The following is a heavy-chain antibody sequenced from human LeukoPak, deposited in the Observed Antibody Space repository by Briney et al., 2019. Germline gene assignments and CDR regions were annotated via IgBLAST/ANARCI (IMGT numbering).Heavy chain of an antibody. CDR3: AKERGSYGSGRLFGY. CDR2: ISYDGSNK. J-gene: IGHJ4*02. V-gene: IGHV3-30*18. Sequence: GGSLRLSCAASGFTFSTYGMHWVRQAPGKGLEWAAVISYDGSNKYYVDSVKGRFTISKDNSKNTLYLQMNSLRAEDTAVYYCAKERGSYGSGRLFGYWGQGTLVTVSS. D-gene: IGHD3-10*01. CDR1: GFTFSTYG.